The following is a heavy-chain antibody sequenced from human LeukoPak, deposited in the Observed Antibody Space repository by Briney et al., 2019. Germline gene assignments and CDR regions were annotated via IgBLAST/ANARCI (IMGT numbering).Heavy chain of an antibody. Sequence: GGSLRLSCAGSGFTSGSYGMHWFRQTPGKGLEWVAVIAYDGSRAFYADSVKGRFTISRDNSKNTMSVQMDDLRAEDTAVYYCTRYNNDHFDYWGQGTLVTVSS. CDR1: GFTSGSYG. CDR3: TRYNNDHFDY. D-gene: IGHD1-14*01. J-gene: IGHJ4*02. CDR2: IAYDGSRA. V-gene: IGHV3-33*01.